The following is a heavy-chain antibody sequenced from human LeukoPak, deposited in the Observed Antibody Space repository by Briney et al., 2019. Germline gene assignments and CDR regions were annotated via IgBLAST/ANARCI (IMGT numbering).Heavy chain of an antibody. CDR2: IKEDGSEK. Sequence: GGSLRLSCAASGFTFSNYWMSWVRQASGKGLEWAANIKEDGSEKYYVDSAKGRFTISRDNAKNSLYLQMNSLRAEDTAIYYCASGRRLGYWGQGTLVTVSS. CDR1: GFTFSNYW. D-gene: IGHD6-25*01. V-gene: IGHV3-7*01. CDR3: ASGRRLGY. J-gene: IGHJ4*02.